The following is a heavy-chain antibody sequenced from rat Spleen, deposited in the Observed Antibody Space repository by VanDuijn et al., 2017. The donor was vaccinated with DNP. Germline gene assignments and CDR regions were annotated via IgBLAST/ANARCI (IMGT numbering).Heavy chain of an antibody. CDR2: ITYDDTST. V-gene: IGHV5-20*01. D-gene: IGHD3-1*01. Sequence: EVQLVESGGGLVQPGRSLKLSCAASGFTFSDYYMAWVRQAPTKGLEWVSYITYDDTSTYYRDSVKGRFTISRDNAKSTLYLQMDSLRSEDTATYYCATLAEMIMPPFAYWGQGTLVTVSS. J-gene: IGHJ3*01. CDR3: ATLAEMIMPPFAY. CDR1: GFTFSDYY.